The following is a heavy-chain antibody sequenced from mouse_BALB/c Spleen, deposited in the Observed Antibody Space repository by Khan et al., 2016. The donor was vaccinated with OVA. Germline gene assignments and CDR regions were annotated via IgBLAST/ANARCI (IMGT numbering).Heavy chain of an antibody. CDR3: ARSTWYFDV. Sequence: EVQLQQSGPELEKPGASVKISCKASGYSFTGYNMNWVKQSTGKSLEWIGNIDPYYGGISYNQKFKGKATLTVDKSSSTAYMQLKSLTSEDSAVYYCARSTWYFDVGGAGTTVTVSS. J-gene: IGHJ1*01. CDR1: GYSFTGYN. CDR2: IDPYYGGI. V-gene: IGHV1-39*01.